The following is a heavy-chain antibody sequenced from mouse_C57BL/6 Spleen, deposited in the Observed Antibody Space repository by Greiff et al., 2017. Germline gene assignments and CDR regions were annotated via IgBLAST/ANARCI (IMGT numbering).Heavy chain of an antibody. D-gene: IGHD2-2*01. CDR2: IYPGDGDT. Sequence: QVQLKQSGAELVKPGASVKISCKASGYAFSSYWMNWVKQRPGKGLEWIGQIYPGDGDTNYNGKFKGKATLTADKSSSTAYMQLSSLTSEDSAVYFCAGIYYGYDENWYFDVWGTGTTVTVSS. CDR3: AGIYYGYDENWYFDV. V-gene: IGHV1-80*01. J-gene: IGHJ1*03. CDR1: GYAFSSYW.